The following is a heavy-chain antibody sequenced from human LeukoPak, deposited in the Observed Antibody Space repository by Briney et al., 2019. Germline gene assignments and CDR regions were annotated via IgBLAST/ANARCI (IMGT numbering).Heavy chain of an antibody. CDR2: IYYTGST. CDR3: ARSPGDGYIDY. V-gene: IGHV4-39*07. Sequence: PSETLSLTCTVSGGSISSGSYYWGWIRQPPGKGLEWIGSIYYTGSTYYNPSLKSRVTMSVDTSKNQFSLKLSSVTAADTAVYYCARSPGDGYIDYWGQGTLVTVSS. D-gene: IGHD3-10*01. CDR1: GGSISSGSYY. J-gene: IGHJ4*02.